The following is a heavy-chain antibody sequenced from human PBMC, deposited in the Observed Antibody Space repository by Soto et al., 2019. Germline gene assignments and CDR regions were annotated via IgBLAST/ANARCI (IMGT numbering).Heavy chain of an antibody. CDR3: ARYPITIFGVVMGDGAFDI. CDR1: GGTFSIYA. D-gene: IGHD3-3*01. V-gene: IGHV1-69*05. J-gene: IGHJ3*02. Sequence: SVNVSCKASGGTFSIYAISWVLQAPGQGLEWMGGIIPIFGTANYAQKFQGRVTMTTDTSTSTAYMELRSLRSDDTAVYYCARYPITIFGVVMGDGAFDIWGQRTMVTVSS. CDR2: IIPIFGTA.